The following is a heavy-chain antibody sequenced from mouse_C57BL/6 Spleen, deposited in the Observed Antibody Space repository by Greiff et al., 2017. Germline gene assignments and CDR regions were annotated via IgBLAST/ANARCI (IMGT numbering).Heavy chain of an antibody. Sequence: QVQLKQSGPELVKPGASVTISCKASGYAFSSSWMNWVKQRPGKGLEWIGRIYPGDGDTNYNGKFKGKATLTADKSSSTAYMHLSSLTSEDSAVYFCARGDWRLRFDYWGQGATLTVTS. V-gene: IGHV1-82*01. J-gene: IGHJ2*01. D-gene: IGHD1-2*01. CDR2: IYPGDGDT. CDR1: GYAFSSSW. CDR3: ARGDWRLRFDY.